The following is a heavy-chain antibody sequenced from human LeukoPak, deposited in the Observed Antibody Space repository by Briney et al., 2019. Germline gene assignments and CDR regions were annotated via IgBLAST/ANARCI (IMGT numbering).Heavy chain of an antibody. CDR1: GGTFSSYA. Sequence: SVKVSCKASGGTFSSYAISWVRQAPGQGLEWMGRIIPIFGTANYAQKFQGRVTITTDEPTSTAYMELSSLRSEDTAVYYCARGPLNWNDGNYFGYWGQGTLVTVSS. D-gene: IGHD1-1*01. CDR3: ARGPLNWNDGNYFGY. J-gene: IGHJ4*02. CDR2: IIPIFGTA. V-gene: IGHV1-69*05.